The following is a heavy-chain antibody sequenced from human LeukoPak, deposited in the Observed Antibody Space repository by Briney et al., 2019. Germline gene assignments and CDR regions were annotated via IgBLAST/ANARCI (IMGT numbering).Heavy chain of an antibody. Sequence: PSETLSLTCDVYGGSFSGYYWSWPRQPPGKGLEWIGEINHSGSTNYNPSLKSRVTISVDTSKTQFSLRLSSVTAADTAVYYCARHPHYYGSGSYRAAPLWGQGTLVTVSS. CDR2: INHSGST. J-gene: IGHJ4*02. CDR1: GGSFSGYY. CDR3: ARHPHYYGSGSYRAAPL. D-gene: IGHD3-10*01. V-gene: IGHV4-34*01.